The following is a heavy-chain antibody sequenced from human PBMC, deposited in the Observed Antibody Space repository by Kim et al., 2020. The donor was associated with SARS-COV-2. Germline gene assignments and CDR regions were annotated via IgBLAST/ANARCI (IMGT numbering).Heavy chain of an antibody. V-gene: IGHV3-21*01. J-gene: IGHJ4*02. CDR1: GFTFSSYS. CDR3: ARVLTSGWSYFDY. D-gene: IGHD6-19*01. CDR2: ISSSGSYI. Sequence: GGSLRLSCAASGFTFSSYSMNWVRQAPRKGLEWISSISSSGSYIYYENSMKGRFTISRDNARASLYLQMNSLRAEDTAVYYCARVLTSGWSYFDYWGQGT.